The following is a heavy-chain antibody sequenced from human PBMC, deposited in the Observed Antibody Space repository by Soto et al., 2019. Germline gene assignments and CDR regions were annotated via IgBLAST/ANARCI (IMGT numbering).Heavy chain of an antibody. J-gene: IGHJ3*02. CDR3: ARYEQGPAAIGAFDI. D-gene: IGHD2-2*01. Sequence: ASVKVSCKASGYTFTSYYMHWVRQAPGQGLEWMGIINPSGGSTSYAQKFQGRVTMTRDTSTSTVYMELSSLRSEDTAVYYCARYEQGPAAIGAFDIWGQGTRVTVSS. CDR2: INPSGGST. CDR1: GYTFTSYY. V-gene: IGHV1-46*01.